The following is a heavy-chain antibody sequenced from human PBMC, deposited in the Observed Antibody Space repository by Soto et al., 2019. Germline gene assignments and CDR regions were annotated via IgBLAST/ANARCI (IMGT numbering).Heavy chain of an antibody. CDR3: ARDGGSDGYFGNWLDP. CDR2: IIPIFSTT. V-gene: IGHV1-69*15. J-gene: IGHJ5*02. Sequence: QVQLVQSGAEVKKPGSSVKVSCKASGGTFSNYAITWVRQAPGQGLEWVGRIIPIFSTTNVAQKFQGRVTITADESTPTAYMELRGLGSEDSAVYYCARDGGSDGYFGNWLDPWGQGTLVTVSS. CDR1: GGTFSNYA. D-gene: IGHD2-15*01.